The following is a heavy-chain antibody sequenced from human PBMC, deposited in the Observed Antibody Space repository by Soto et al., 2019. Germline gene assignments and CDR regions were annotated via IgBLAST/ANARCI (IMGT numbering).Heavy chain of an antibody. CDR1: GGTFSSYT. Sequence: ALVKVSCKASGGTFSSYTISWVRQAPGQGLEWMGRIIPILGIANYAQKFQGRVTITADKSTSTAYMELSSLRSEDTAVYYCAIRLNKGIAVAGVFDYWGQGTLVTVSS. J-gene: IGHJ4*02. CDR3: AIRLNKGIAVAGVFDY. V-gene: IGHV1-69*02. CDR2: IIPILGIA. D-gene: IGHD6-19*01.